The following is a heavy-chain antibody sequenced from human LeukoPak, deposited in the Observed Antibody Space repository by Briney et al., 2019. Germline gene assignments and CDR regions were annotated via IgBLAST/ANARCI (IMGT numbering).Heavy chain of an antibody. V-gene: IGHV4-38-2*02. CDR2: IYHSGRA. J-gene: IGHJ4*02. D-gene: IGHD3-22*01. Sequence: PSETLSLTCTVSGYSISSGYYWGWIRQPPGKGLEWIGSIYHSGRAFYNPSLKSRVTISVDTSKNQFSLKLSSVTAADTAVYYCARSSAYYYDSSGYYRLLSPDYWGQGTLVTVSS. CDR1: GYSISSGYY. CDR3: ARSSAYYYDSSGYYRLLSPDY.